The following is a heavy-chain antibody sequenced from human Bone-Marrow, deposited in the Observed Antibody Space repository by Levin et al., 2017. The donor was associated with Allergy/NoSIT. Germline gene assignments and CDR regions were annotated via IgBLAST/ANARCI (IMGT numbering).Heavy chain of an antibody. CDR1: GFNFRSYS. CDR3: ARDDYDDNDSSYDY. Sequence: PGGSLRLSCAASGFNFRSYSMNWVRQAPGRGLEWVAYITYRSTTIYYSDSVKGRFTISRDNAKNSLYLQMNSLRDEDTAVYCCARDDYDDNDSSYDYWGQGTLVTVSS. D-gene: IGHD3-22*01. CDR2: ITYRSTTI. V-gene: IGHV3-48*02. J-gene: IGHJ4*02.